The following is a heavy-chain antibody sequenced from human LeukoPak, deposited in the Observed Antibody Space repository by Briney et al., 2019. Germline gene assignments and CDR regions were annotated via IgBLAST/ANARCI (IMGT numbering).Heavy chain of an antibody. D-gene: IGHD3-3*01. CDR3: ARDRSGWYFDL. V-gene: IGHV4-59*01. CDR2: IYYSGST. J-gene: IGHJ2*01. CDR1: GGSISSYC. Sequence: PSETLSLTCTVSGGSISSYCWSWIRQPPGKGLEWIGYIYYSGSTNYNPSLKSRVTISVDTSKNQFSLKLSSVTAADTAMYYCARDRSGWYFDLWGRGTLVTVSS.